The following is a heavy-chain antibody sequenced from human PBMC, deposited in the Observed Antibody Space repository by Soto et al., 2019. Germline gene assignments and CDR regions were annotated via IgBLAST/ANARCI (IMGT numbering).Heavy chain of an antibody. V-gene: IGHV3-30*03. Sequence: QVQLVESGGGVVQPGRSLRLSCAASGFTFSSSGMHWVRQAPGKGLEWVAVISRDGNVQYYAESVKGRFTISRDNSKNTLYLQMDSVGPEDTAAYYCTGEVASGNWGQGTLVTVSS. CDR1: GFTFSSSG. J-gene: IGHJ4*02. D-gene: IGHD2-8*02. CDR2: ISRDGNVQ. CDR3: TGEVASGN.